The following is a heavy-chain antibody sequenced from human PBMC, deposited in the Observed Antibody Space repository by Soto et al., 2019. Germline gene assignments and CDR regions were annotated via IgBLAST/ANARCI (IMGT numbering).Heavy chain of an antibody. CDR1: AGTFSSYT. CDR3: ARHCSADCSIDY. J-gene: IGHJ4*02. CDR2: FIPMRGTP. Sequence: SVKVSCKAFAGTFSSYTISWVRQAPGQGLEWMGRFIPMRGTPNYAPNFQGRVTITADRSTSPAYMKLSTVSAEDTAVYYCARHCSADCSIDYWGQGTLVTVSS. V-gene: IGHV1-69*08. D-gene: IGHD2-21*01.